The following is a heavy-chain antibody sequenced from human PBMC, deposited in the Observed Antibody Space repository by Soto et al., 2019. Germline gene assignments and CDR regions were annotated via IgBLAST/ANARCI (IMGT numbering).Heavy chain of an antibody. V-gene: IGHV4-34*01. CDR2: INHSGST. J-gene: IGHJ6*02. D-gene: IGHD5-18*01. CDR1: GGSFSGYC. Sequence: PSETLCLTCAVYGGSFSGYCWSWIRQPPGKGLEWIGEINHSGSTNYNPSLKSRVTISVDTSKNQFSLKLSSVTAADTAVYYCARGLVKLQLWLNNYYGMDVWGQGTTVTVSS. CDR3: ARGLVKLQLWLNNYYGMDV.